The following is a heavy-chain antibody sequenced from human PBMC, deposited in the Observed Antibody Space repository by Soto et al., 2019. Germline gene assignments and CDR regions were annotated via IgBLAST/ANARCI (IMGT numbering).Heavy chain of an antibody. V-gene: IGHV4-59*01. CDR2: IYYSGST. J-gene: IGHJ6*02. CDR3: ARDAVVPALIPNNYYYYGMDV. D-gene: IGHD2-2*01. Sequence: SETLSLTCTVSGGSISSYYWSWIRQPPGKGLEWIGYIYYSGSTNYNPSLKSRVTISVDTSKNQFSLKLSSVTAADTAVYYCARDAVVPALIPNNYYYYGMDVWGQGTTVTVSS. CDR1: GGSISSYY.